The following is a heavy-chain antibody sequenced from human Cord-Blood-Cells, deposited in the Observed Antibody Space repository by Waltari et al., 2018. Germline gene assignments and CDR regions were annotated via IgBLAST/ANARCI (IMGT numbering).Heavy chain of an antibody. CDR1: GFTFSRYW. D-gene: IGHD2-2*01. V-gene: IGHV3-74*01. Sequence: EVQLVESGGGLVQPGGSLRLSCAASGFTFSRYWMPWVRQATGKGLVWVSRINSDGSSTSYADSVKGRFTISRDNAKNTLYLQMNSLRAEDTAVYYCARAYCSSTSCYYFDYWGQGTLVTVSS. CDR3: ARAYCSSTSCYYFDY. J-gene: IGHJ4*02. CDR2: INSDGSST.